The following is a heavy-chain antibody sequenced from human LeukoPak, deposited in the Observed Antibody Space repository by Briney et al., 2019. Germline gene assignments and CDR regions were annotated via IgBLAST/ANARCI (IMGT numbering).Heavy chain of an antibody. V-gene: IGHV1-2*02. CDR1: GYTFTGYY. D-gene: IGHD3-22*01. Sequence: ASVKVSCKASGYTFTGYYMHWVRQAPGQGLEWMGWINPNSGGTNYAQKFQGRVTMTRDTSISTAYMELSRLRSDDTAVYYCARGYYYDSTHNWFDPWGQGTQVTVSS. CDR2: INPNSGGT. J-gene: IGHJ5*02. CDR3: ARGYYYDSTHNWFDP.